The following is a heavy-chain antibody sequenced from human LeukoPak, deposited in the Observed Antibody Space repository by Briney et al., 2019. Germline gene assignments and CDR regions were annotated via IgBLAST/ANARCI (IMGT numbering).Heavy chain of an antibody. CDR1: GYAFTISG. D-gene: IGHD6-6*01. Sequence: AAVKVCCNSSGYAFTISGIRWMRQAPGQGLELMGLISTYKGNRNYAQKLQGSVTMTTDASTSTAYMELGSLRSDDTVVYYCARVGASHRAARPDATFEDHWGQGTLVTVSS. J-gene: IGHJ4*02. V-gene: IGHV1-18*01. CDR3: ARVGASHRAARPDATFEDH. CDR2: ISTYKGNR.